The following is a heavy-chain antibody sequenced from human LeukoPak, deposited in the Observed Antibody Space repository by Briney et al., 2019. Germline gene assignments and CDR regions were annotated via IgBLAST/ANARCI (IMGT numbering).Heavy chain of an antibody. CDR3: AREVRGYDSSGMNDAFDI. V-gene: IGHV1-69*05. D-gene: IGHD3-22*01. J-gene: IGHJ3*02. CDR1: GGTFSSYA. CDR2: IIPIFGTA. Sequence: ASVKVSCKASGGTFSSYAISWVRQAPGQGLEWMGGIIPIFGTANYAQKFQGRVTITTDESTSTAHMELSSLRSEDTAVYYCAREVRGYDSSGMNDAFDIWGQGTMVTVSS.